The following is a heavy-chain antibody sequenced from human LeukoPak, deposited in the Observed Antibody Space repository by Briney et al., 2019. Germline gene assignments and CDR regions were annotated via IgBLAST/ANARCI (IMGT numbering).Heavy chain of an antibody. D-gene: IGHD3-22*01. J-gene: IGHJ4*02. Sequence: GGSLRLSCAASGFTVSNNYMSWGRRAPGKGLEWVSVIYSGGSTYYADSVKGRFTISRDNSKNTLYLQMNNLRAEDTAVYYCVRGQITMTVWGQGTLVTVSS. CDR2: IYSGGST. V-gene: IGHV3-53*01. CDR3: VRGQITMTV. CDR1: GFTVSNNY.